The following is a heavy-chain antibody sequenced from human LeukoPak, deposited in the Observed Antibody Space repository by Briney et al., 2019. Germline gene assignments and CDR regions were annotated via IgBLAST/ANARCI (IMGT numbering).Heavy chain of an antibody. D-gene: IGHD2-2*01. CDR1: GGSISSSLYY. V-gene: IGHV4-39*01. CDR2: INYSGST. Sequence: SETLSLTCTVSGGSISSSLYYWGWIRQPPGKGLEWIGSINYSGSTHYNPSLKSRVTISVDTSKNQFSLILISVTAADAAVYYCARRTPCSSINCYVLGAFDIWGQGTMVTVSS. CDR3: ARRTPCSSINCYVLGAFDI. J-gene: IGHJ3*02.